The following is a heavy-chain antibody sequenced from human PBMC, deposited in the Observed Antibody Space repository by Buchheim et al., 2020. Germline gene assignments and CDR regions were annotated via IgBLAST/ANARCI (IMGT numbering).Heavy chain of an antibody. V-gene: IGHV4-59*01. CDR3: ARDGNYDILTGYYNSYYGMDV. Sequence: QVQLQESGPGLVKPSETLSLTCTVSGGSISSYYWSWIRQPPGKGLEWIGYIYYSGSTNYNPSLKSRVPISVDTSKNQFSLKLSSVTAADTAVYYCARDGNYDILTGYYNSYYGMDVWGQGTT. CDR2: IYYSGST. D-gene: IGHD3-9*01. CDR1: GGSISSYY. J-gene: IGHJ6*02.